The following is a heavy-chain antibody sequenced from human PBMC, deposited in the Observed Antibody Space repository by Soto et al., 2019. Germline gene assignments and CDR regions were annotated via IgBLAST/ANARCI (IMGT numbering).Heavy chain of an antibody. CDR1: GFSFITYP. J-gene: IGHJ6*02. V-gene: IGHV3-23*01. CDR2: ISGSVGDT. Sequence: GGSLRLSRAASGFSFITYPMTRVRQAPGKRLEGVSSISGSVGDTYYIDSVKGRFTISRDNSKHTVYLQRNSRGAEATAVSYCAKIRSRVTTYYYGMGVWVQGTTVTV. CDR3: AKIRSRVTTYYYGMGV. D-gene: IGHD4-17*01.